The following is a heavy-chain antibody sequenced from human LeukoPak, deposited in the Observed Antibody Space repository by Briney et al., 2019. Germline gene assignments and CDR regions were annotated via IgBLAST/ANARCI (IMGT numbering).Heavy chain of an antibody. CDR3: ARARRSGGITMIRGVKDRGWFDS. Sequence: SGGSLRLSCAASGFTFSSYAMSWVRQAPGKGLEWVAFIRSDGSNKYYTDSVKGRFTISRDNSKNTLYLQMNSLRAEDTAVYYCARARRSGGITMIRGVKDRGWFDSWGQGTLVSVSS. CDR2: IRSDGSNK. V-gene: IGHV3-30*02. CDR1: GFTFSSYA. J-gene: IGHJ5*01. D-gene: IGHD3-10*01.